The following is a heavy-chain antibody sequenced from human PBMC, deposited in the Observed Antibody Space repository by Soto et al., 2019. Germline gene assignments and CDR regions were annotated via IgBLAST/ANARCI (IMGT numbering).Heavy chain of an antibody. CDR2: IYPGDSDT. CDR1: DYSFTSCL. CDR3: ARQPPGNSRRWYCFDY. Sequence: GASQKFSCNCSDYSFTSCLIGWLREMARRGLKWMVIIYPGDSDTGYSPSFKGQVTTAADKTTSSADLQWSSLKASDAAMYDSARQPPGNSRRWYCFDYWGQGTLVTVSS. D-gene: IGHD3-22*01. V-gene: IGHV5-51*01. J-gene: IGHJ4*02.